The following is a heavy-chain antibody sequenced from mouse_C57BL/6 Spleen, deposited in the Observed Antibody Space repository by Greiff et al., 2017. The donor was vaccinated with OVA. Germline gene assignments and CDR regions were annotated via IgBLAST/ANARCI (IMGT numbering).Heavy chain of an antibody. Sequence: VQLQESDAELVKPGASVKISCKVSGYTFTDHTIHWMKQRPEQGLEWIGCIYPRDGGTKYNEKFKGKATLTADKSSSTAYMQLNSLTSEDSAVYVCAKCCYYDYYAMDYWGQGTSVTVSS. CDR1: GYTFTDHT. D-gene: IGHD1-1*01. CDR2: IYPRDGGT. CDR3: AKCCYYDYYAMDY. V-gene: IGHV1-78*01. J-gene: IGHJ4*01.